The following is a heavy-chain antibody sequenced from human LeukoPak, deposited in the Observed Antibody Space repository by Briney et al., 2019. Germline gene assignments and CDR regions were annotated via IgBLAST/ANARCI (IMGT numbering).Heavy chain of an antibody. CDR1: GGSISSYY. V-gene: IGHV4-59*01. CDR3: ARSSGWTEFLLDT. J-gene: IGHJ5*02. CDR2: IYYSGST. D-gene: IGHD3/OR15-3a*01. Sequence: SETLSLTCTVSGGSISSYYWSWIRQPPGKGLEWIGYIYYSGSTNYNPSLKSRVTISADTSKNQFSLKLSSVTAADTAVYYCARSSGWTEFLLDTWGQGTLVTVSS.